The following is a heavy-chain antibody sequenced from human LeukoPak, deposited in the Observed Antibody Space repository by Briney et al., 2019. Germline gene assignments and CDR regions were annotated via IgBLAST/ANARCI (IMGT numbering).Heavy chain of an antibody. J-gene: IGHJ4*02. CDR2: INHSGST. CDR1: GGSISGSSYY. CDR3: ARSARYCGGDCYPRDFDY. D-gene: IGHD2-21*02. Sequence: SETLSLTCTVSGGSISGSSYYWGWIRQPPGKGLEWIGEINHSGSTNYNPSLKSRVTISVDTSKNQFSLKLSSVTAADTAVYYCARSARYCGGDCYPRDFDYWGQGTLVTVSS. V-gene: IGHV4-39*07.